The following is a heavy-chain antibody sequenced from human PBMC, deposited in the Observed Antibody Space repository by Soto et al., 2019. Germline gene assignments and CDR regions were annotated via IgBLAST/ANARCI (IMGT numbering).Heavy chain of an antibody. D-gene: IGHD3-3*01. CDR3: ARGGERITIFGVVIRPYYYGMDV. J-gene: IGHJ6*02. Sequence: KPSETLSLTCAVYGGSFSGYYWSWIRQPPGKGLEWIGEINHSGSTNYNPSLKSRVTISVDTSKNQFSLKLSSVTAADTAVYYCARGGERITIFGVVIRPYYYGMDVWGQGTTLTVS. CDR2: INHSGST. CDR1: GGSFSGYY. V-gene: IGHV4-34*01.